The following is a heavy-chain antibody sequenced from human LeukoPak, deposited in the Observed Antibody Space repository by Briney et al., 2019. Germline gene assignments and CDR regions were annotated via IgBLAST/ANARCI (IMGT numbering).Heavy chain of an antibody. CDR1: GGSISSYY. CDR2: IYTYGST. V-gene: IGHV4-4*07. Sequence: SETLSLTCTVSGGSISSYYWSWIRQPAGKGLEWIGRIYTYGSTNYNPSLKSRVTISVDKSKNQFSLKLSSVTAADTAVYYCARSTYCSSTSCFEGWYFDLWGRGTLVT. D-gene: IGHD2-2*01. J-gene: IGHJ2*01. CDR3: ARSTYCSSTSCFEGWYFDL.